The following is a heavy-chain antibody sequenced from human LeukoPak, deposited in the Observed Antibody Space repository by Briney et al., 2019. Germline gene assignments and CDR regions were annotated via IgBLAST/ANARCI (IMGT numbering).Heavy chain of an antibody. J-gene: IGHJ4*02. CDR1: GFTFSSYW. V-gene: IGHV3-23*01. CDR2: ISGSGGNT. D-gene: IGHD3-16*01. Sequence: GGSLRLSCAASGFTFSSYWMTWVRQAPGEGLEWVSAISGSGGNTYYADSVKGRFTISRDNSKNTLYLQMNSLRAEDTAVYYCAKGDYDYVWGTPNYWGQGTLVTVSS. CDR3: AKGDYDYVWGTPNY.